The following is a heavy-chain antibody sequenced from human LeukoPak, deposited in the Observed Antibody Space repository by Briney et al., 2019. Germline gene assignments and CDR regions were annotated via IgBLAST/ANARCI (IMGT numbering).Heavy chain of an antibody. D-gene: IGHD3-22*01. V-gene: IGHV1-2*02. J-gene: IGHJ4*02. CDR1: GYTFTAYY. CDR3: ARDQGSDDSSAYWPLDY. Sequence: ASVKVSSQASGYTFTAYYIHWVRQSPGQGLEWMGWINPNNRGTNYAQKFQGRVTMTRDTSISTAYMELSRLRSDDTAVYYCARDQGSDDSSAYWPLDYWGQGTLVTVSS. CDR2: INPNNRGT.